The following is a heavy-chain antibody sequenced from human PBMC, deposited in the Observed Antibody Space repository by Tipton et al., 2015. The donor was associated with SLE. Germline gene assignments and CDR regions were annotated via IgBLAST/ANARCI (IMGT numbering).Heavy chain of an antibody. CDR2: FYFSGST. J-gene: IGHJ5*02. CDR3: ARHTAITVSGPRRKSINWFVP. V-gene: IGHV4-59*01. D-gene: IGHD6-19*01. Sequence: TLSLTCTVSGGSPSGYYWSWIRQPPGKGLEWIGSFYFSGSTTYNPSLKRRVTISADTSNNQFSLNLTSVTAAATAVYYCARHTAITVSGPRRKSINWFVPWGQGTLVTVAS. CDR1: GGSPSGYY.